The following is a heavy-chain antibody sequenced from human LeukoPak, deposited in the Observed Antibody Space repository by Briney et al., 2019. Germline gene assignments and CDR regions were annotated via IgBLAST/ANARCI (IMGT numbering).Heavy chain of an antibody. D-gene: IGHD6-19*01. CDR2: ISAYNGNT. Sequence: ASVKVSCKTSGYTFTGYYMHWVRQAPGQGLEWMGWISAYNGNTHYAQKLQGRVTMTTDTSTSTVYMELRSLRSDDTAVYYCARGSGWYYFDYWGQGTLVTVSS. CDR1: GYTFTGYY. V-gene: IGHV1-18*04. CDR3: ARGSGWYYFDY. J-gene: IGHJ4*02.